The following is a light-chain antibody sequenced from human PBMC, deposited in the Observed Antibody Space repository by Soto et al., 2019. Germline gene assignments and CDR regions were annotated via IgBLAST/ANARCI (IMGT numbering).Light chain of an antibody. J-gene: IGLJ1*01. Sequence: QSALTQPASVSGSPGQSNTISCTGTSSDVGAYNYVSWYQHHPGKVPKLLIYEITNRPSGDYDRFSGSRSGNAAYPTISGLQAQDEADYYCSAKRDSITLFVFGTGTKVTVL. CDR1: SSDVGAYNY. CDR2: EIT. CDR3: SAKRDSITLFV. V-gene: IGLV2-14*01.